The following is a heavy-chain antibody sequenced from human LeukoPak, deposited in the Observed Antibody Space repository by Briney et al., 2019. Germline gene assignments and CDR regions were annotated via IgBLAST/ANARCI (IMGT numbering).Heavy chain of an antibody. D-gene: IGHD3-22*01. V-gene: IGHV4-34*01. CDR3: ARGHYDSSGYRGVYFDY. J-gene: IGHJ4*02. CDR1: GGSFSGYY. CDR2: INHSGST. Sequence: SETLSHTCAVYGGSFSGYYWSWIRQPPGKGLEWIGEINHSGSTNYNPSLKSRVTISVDTSKNQFSLKLSSVTAADTAVYYCARGHYDSSGYRGVYFDYWGQGTLVTVSS.